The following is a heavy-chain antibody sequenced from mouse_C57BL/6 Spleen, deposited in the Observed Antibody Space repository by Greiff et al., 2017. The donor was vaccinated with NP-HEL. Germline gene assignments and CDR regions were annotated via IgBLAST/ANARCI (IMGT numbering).Heavy chain of an antibody. J-gene: IGHJ4*01. Sequence: DVMLVESEGGLVQPGSSMKLSCTASGFTFSDYYMAWVRQVPEKGLEWVANINYDGSSTYYLDSLKSRFIISRDNAKNIQYLQKSSLKSEDTATYYCAREGLHDYGYAMDYWGQGTSVTVSS. CDR3: AREGLHDYGYAMDY. CDR1: GFTFSDYY. V-gene: IGHV5-16*01. D-gene: IGHD2-4*01. CDR2: INYDGSST.